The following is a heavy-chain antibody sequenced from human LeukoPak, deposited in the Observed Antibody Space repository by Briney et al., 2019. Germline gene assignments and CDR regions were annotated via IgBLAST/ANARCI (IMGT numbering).Heavy chain of an antibody. CDR3: ARDRALIETGVWGAHLDY. CDR2: IIPIFGTA. J-gene: IGHJ4*02. Sequence: SVKVSCKASGGTFSSYAISWVRQAPGQGLEWMGGIIPIFGTANYAQKFQGRVTVTADESTSTAYMELSSLRSEDTAVYYCARDRALIETGVWGAHLDYWGQGTLVTVSS. V-gene: IGHV1-69*01. D-gene: IGHD1-1*01. CDR1: GGTFSSYA.